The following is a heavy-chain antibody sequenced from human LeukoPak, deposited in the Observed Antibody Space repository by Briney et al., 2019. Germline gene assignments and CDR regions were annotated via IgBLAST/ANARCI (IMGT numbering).Heavy chain of an antibody. D-gene: IGHD4-23*01. CDR3: STGPRSLPY. CDR1: GLSFSDSY. V-gene: IGHV3-11*01. Sequence: GGTLRLSCVVSGLSFSDSYMTWIRQTPGMGLESLAYISGMGHDIYYADSVKGRFTISRDNAKNSLYLQMNSLRPEDTALYYCSTGPRSLPYWGPGTLVTVSS. CDR2: ISGMGHDI. J-gene: IGHJ4*01.